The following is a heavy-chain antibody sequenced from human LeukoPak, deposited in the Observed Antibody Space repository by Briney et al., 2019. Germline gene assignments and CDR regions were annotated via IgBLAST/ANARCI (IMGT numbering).Heavy chain of an antibody. CDR1: GFTFSSYA. CDR2: ISGNAGST. J-gene: IGHJ4*02. V-gene: IGHV3-23*01. D-gene: IGHD1-26*01. CDR3: AKIHSGSYFFDY. Sequence: SGGSLRLSCATSGFTFSSYAMSWVRQAPGKGLEWVSGISGNAGSTYYADSVKGRFTISRDNSKNTVYLLMNFLRAEDTAVYYCAKIHSGSYFFDYWGQGILVTVSS.